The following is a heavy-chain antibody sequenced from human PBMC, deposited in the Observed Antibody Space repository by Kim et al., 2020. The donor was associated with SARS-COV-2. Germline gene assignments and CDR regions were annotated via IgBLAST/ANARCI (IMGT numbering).Heavy chain of an antibody. CDR1: GFTFGDYA. V-gene: IGHV3-49*04. CDR3: TRDRCSGGSCYGYGM. CDR2: IRSKAYGGTT. J-gene: IGHJ6*01. Sequence: GGSLRLSCTASGFTFGDYAMSWVREAPGKGLEWVGFIRSKAYGGTTEYAASVKGRFTISRDDSKSIAYLQMNSLKTEDTAVYYCTRDRCSGGSCYGYGM. D-gene: IGHD2-15*01.